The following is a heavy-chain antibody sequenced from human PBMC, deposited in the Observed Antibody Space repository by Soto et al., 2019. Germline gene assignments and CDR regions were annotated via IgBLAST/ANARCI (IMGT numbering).Heavy chain of an antibody. CDR2: IIPIFGTA. D-gene: IGHD2-15*01. CDR1: GGTFSSYA. CDR3: ARAPHPYCSGGSCYGWFDP. J-gene: IGHJ5*02. V-gene: IGHV1-69*13. Sequence: SVKVSCKASGGTFSSYAISWVRQAPGQGLEWMGGIIPIFGTANYAQKFQGRVTITADESTSTAYMELSSLRSEDTAVYYCARAPHPYCSGGSCYGWFDPWGQGTLVTVS.